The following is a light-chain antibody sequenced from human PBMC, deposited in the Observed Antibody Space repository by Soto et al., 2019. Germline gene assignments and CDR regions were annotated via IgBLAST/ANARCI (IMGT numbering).Light chain of an antibody. Sequence: QSALTQPASVSGSPGQLITISCTGTSSDVGGYNLVSWYQQYPDKAPKLMIFDVNTRPSGISNRFSGSKSGNTASLTISGLQAEDDADYYCSSYKSSSTLPYVFGTGTKLTVL. CDR3: SSYKSSSTLPYV. J-gene: IGLJ1*01. CDR1: SSDVGGYNL. V-gene: IGLV2-14*01. CDR2: DVN.